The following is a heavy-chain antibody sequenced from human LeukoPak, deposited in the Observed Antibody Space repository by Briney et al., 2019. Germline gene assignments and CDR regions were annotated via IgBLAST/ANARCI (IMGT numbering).Heavy chain of an antibody. Sequence: GGSLRLSCAASGFNFSSYWMHWVRQAPAKGLLWVSRINSDGSSTSYADSVKGRFTISRDNAKNTLYLQMNSLRAEDTAVYYCASWNYYYYGMDVWGQGTTVTVSS. CDR3: ASWNYYYYGMDV. D-gene: IGHD1-1*01. CDR1: GFNFSSYW. V-gene: IGHV3-74*01. CDR2: INSDGSST. J-gene: IGHJ6*02.